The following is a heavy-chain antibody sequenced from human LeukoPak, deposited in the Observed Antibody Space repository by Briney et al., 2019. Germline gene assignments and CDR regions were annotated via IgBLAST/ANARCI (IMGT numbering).Heavy chain of an antibody. V-gene: IGHV1-18*04. Sequence: ASVKVSCKASGYTFTSYGINWVRQAPGQGLEWMGWISAYNGNTNYAQKLQGRVTMTTDTSTSTAYMELRSLRSDDTAVYYCARDEGYDILTGYYNVFWFDPWGQGTLVTVSS. CDR3: ARDEGYDILTGYYNVFWFDP. CDR2: ISAYNGNT. D-gene: IGHD3-9*01. CDR1: GYTFTSYG. J-gene: IGHJ5*02.